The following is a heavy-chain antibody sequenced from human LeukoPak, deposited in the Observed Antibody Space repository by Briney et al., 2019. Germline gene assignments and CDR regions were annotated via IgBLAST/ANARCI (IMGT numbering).Heavy chain of an antibody. V-gene: IGHV1-69*13. CDR3: ARDGRRHYYDSSGLDY. CDR1: GGTFSSYA. CDR2: IIPIFGTA. J-gene: IGHJ4*02. D-gene: IGHD3-22*01. Sequence: ASVKVSCKASGGTFSSYAISWVRQAPGQGLEWMGGIIPIFGTANYAQKFQGRVTITADESTSTAYMELSSLGSEDTAVYYCARDGRRHYYDSSGLDYWGQGTLVTVSS.